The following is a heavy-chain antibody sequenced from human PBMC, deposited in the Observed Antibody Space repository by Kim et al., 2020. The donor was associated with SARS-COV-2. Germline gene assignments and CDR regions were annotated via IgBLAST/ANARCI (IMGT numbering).Heavy chain of an antibody. J-gene: IGHJ4*02. CDR2: IYSSGST. CDR1: GGSISSYY. CDR3: ARGFVAAGANSFDY. V-gene: IGHV4-4*07. D-gene: IGHD6-13*01. Sequence: SQTLSLTCTVSGGSISSYYWSWIRQPAGKGLELIGRIYSSGSTNYNPSLKSRVTMSVDTSKNQFSLKLNSVTAADTAMYYCARGFVAAGANSFDYWGQGA.